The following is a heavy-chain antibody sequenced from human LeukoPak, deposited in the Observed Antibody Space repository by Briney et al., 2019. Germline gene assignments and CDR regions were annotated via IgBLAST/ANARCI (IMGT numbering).Heavy chain of an antibody. CDR2: INHSGST. CDR1: GGSFSGYY. J-gene: IGHJ4*02. V-gene: IGHV4-34*01. CDR3: ARKPGYSSGWYLY. Sequence: PSETLSLTCAVYGGSFSGYYWSWIRQPPGKGLEWIGEINHSGSTNYNPSLKSRVTISVGTSKNQFSLKLNSVTAADTAVYYCARKPGYSSGWYLYWGQGTLVTVSS. D-gene: IGHD6-19*01.